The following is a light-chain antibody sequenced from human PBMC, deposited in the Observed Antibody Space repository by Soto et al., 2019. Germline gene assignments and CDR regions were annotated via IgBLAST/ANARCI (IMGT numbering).Light chain of an antibody. CDR1: QTVTSS. CDR2: AAS. J-gene: IGKJ1*01. CDR3: KKRHNWPRT. Sequence: EIVLTQSPATLSLSPGERATLSCRASQTVTSSLAWYQQKPGQAPRLLIYAASNRATGIPARFSGSGSGTDFTLTISSLEPEDFAVYYCKKRHNWPRTFGQGTKVDIK. V-gene: IGKV3-11*01.